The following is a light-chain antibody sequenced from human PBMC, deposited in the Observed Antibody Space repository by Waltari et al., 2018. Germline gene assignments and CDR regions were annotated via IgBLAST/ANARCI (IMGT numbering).Light chain of an antibody. J-gene: IGLJ3*02. CDR3: SSRNGRANEVV. V-gene: IGLV3-19*01. CDR2: GQA. Sequence: SSELTQDPAVSVALGQTVRFTCQGDSLRTSYASWYQLKPGQAPVVVIYGQAKRPSGIPDRISGYSSGTTSSLTITGAQAEDEADYYCSSRNGRANEVVFAGGTKVTVL. CDR1: SLRTSY.